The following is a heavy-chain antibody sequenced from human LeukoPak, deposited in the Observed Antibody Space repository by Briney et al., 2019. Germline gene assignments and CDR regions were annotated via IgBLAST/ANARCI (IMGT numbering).Heavy chain of an antibody. Sequence: DPGGSLRLSCAASGFTFSSYAMSWVRQAPGKGLEWVSAISGSGGSTYYADSVKGRFTISRDNSKDTLYLQMNSLRAEDTAVYYCAKVSKQWPSYYYYGMDVWGQGTTVTVSS. CDR3: AKVSKQWPSYYYYGMDV. CDR2: ISGSGGST. D-gene: IGHD6-19*01. V-gene: IGHV3-23*01. J-gene: IGHJ6*02. CDR1: GFTFSSYA.